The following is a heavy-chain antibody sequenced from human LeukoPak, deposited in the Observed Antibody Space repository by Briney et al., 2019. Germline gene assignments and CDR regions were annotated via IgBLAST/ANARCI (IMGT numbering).Heavy chain of an antibody. CDR3: ARYPYSNYYYYMDV. CDR2: IHYSGST. J-gene: IGHJ6*03. Sequence: SETVSLTCTVSGGSISSSRYYWVWIRQPPGKGLEWIGSIHYSGSTYYNPSLKSRVTISVDTSKNQFSLKLSSVTAADTAVYYCARYPYSNYYYYMDVWGKGTTVTVSS. CDR1: GGSISSSRYY. V-gene: IGHV4-39*07. D-gene: IGHD4-11*01.